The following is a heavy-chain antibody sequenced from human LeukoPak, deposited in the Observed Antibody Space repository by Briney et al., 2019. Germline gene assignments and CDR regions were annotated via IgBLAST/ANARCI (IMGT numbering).Heavy chain of an antibody. V-gene: IGHV4-4*07. CDR1: GGSISSYY. CDR3: ASLSADYYDSSGYYPVDY. CDR2: IYTSEST. J-gene: IGHJ4*02. D-gene: IGHD3-22*01. Sequence: SETLSLTCTVSGGSISSYYWSWIRQPAGKGLEWIGRIYTSESTNYNPSLKSRVTMSVDTSKNQFSLKLSSVTAADTAVYYCASLSADYYDSSGYYPVDYWGQGTLVTVSS.